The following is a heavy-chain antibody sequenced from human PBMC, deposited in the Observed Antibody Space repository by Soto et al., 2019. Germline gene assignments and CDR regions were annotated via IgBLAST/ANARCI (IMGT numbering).Heavy chain of an antibody. CDR2: ISSDGGTI. CDR1: GFTFSSYS. D-gene: IGHD3-22*01. CDR3: AREDAPKPLFYYSSGYYRDFNY. Sequence: PGGSLRLSCAASGFTFSSYSLNWVRQAPGKGLEWVSYISSDGGTIFYADSVKGRFTISRATTNNSPYMDIKSLRADATAVYYCAREDAPKPLFYYSSGYYRDFNYWGQGTLVTVSS. J-gene: IGHJ4*02. V-gene: IGHV3-48*01.